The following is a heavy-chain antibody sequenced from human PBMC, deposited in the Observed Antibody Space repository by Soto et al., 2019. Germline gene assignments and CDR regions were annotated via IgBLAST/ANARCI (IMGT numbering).Heavy chain of an antibody. V-gene: IGHV1-69*01. CDR1: GGTFSSYA. Sequence: QVQLVQSGAEVKKPGYSVKVSCKASGGTFSSYAISWVRQAPGQGLEWMGGIIPIFGTANYAQKFQGRVTITADESTRIAYTEQSSLRSEDMAVYYWAREYTPGYDFWSGYYLVVGARGAFDIWGQGTMVTVSS. CDR3: AREYTPGYDFWSGYYLVVGARGAFDI. J-gene: IGHJ3*02. CDR2: IIPIFGTA. D-gene: IGHD3-3*01.